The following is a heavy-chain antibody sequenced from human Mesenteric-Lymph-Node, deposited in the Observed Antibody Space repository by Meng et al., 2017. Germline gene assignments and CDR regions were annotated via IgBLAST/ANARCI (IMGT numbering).Heavy chain of an antibody. CDR2: ISWNSGNI. Sequence: SLKISCAASGFTFDDYAMHWVRQAPGKGLEWVSVISWNSGNIGYADSVKGRFTISRDNAKNSLYLEMNSLRAEDTAVYYCARDPGTTVTRDPFDYWGQGALVTVSS. V-gene: IGHV3-9*01. J-gene: IGHJ4*02. CDR1: GFTFDDYA. D-gene: IGHD4-17*01. CDR3: ARDPGTTVTRDPFDY.